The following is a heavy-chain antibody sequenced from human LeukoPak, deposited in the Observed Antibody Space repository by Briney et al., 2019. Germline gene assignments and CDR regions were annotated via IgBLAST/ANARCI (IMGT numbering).Heavy chain of an antibody. J-gene: IGHJ3*02. CDR2: INHSGST. D-gene: IGHD6-13*01. V-gene: IGHV4-34*01. CDR3: ARHGKLWQQLANDAFDI. Sequence: PSETLSLTCAVYGGSFRGYYWSWIRQPPGKGLEWIGEINHSGSTNYNPSLKSRVTISVDTSKNQFSLKLSSVTAADTAVYYCARHGKLWQQLANDAFDIWGQGTMVTVSS. CDR1: GGSFRGYY.